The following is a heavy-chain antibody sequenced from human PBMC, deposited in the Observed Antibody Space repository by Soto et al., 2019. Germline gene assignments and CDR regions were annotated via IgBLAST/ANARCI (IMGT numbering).Heavy chain of an antibody. CDR3: AKEMITFGDFNYYYMDV. Sequence: EVQLVESGGGLVQPGRSLRLSCAASGFTFDQYTMHWARQAPGKGLEWVSSITWHSGTIGYADSVKGRFTISRDNAKNSVYLQMNSLRGEDTALYYCAKEMITFGDFNYYYMDVWGKGTTVTVSS. CDR1: GFTFDQYT. D-gene: IGHD3-16*01. J-gene: IGHJ6*03. CDR2: ITWHSGTI. V-gene: IGHV3-9*01.